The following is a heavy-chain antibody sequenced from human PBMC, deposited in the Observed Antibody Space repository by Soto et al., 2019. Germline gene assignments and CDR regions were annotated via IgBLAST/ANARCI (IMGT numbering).Heavy chain of an antibody. CDR2: INSDGSST. V-gene: IGHV3-74*01. Sequence: GGSLRLSCAASGFTFSSYWMHWVRQAPGKGLVWVSRINSDGSSTSYADSVKGRFTISRDNAKNTLYLQMNSLRAEDTAVYYCARVDGDGSEYYYYYYGMDVWGQGTTVTVSS. CDR3: ARVDGDGSEYYYYYYGMDV. D-gene: IGHD4-17*01. CDR1: GFTFSSYW. J-gene: IGHJ6*02.